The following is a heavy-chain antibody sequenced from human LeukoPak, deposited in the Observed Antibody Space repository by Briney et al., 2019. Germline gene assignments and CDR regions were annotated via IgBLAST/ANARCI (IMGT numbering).Heavy chain of an antibody. Sequence: GGSLRLSCAASGFTFSSYSMNWVRQAPGKGLEWISSFTTNGYIYYADSVKGRFTISRDNAKNSLYLQMNSLRAEGTAVYYCARAFPLIDYWGQGTLVTVSS. CDR1: GFTFSSYS. CDR2: FTTNGYI. CDR3: ARAFPLIDY. J-gene: IGHJ4*02. V-gene: IGHV3-21*01. D-gene: IGHD2/OR15-2a*01.